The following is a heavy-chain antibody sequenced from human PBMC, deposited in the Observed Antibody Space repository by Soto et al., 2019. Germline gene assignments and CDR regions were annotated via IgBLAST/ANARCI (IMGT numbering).Heavy chain of an antibody. CDR2: IIPIFGTA. V-gene: IGHV1-69*13. CDR3: ASKYYYGIDY. J-gene: IGHJ4*02. CDR1: GGTFSSYA. Sequence: SVKVSCKAFGGTFSSYAISWVPQAPGQGLEWMGGIIPIFGTANYAQKFQGRVTITADESTSTAYMELSSLRSEDTAVYYCASKYYYGIDYWGQGTLVPVSS. D-gene: IGHD3-10*01.